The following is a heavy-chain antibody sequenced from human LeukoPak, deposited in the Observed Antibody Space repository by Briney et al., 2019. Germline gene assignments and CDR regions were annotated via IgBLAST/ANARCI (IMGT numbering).Heavy chain of an antibody. CDR1: GGSISSYY. CDR2: IYYSGST. J-gene: IGHJ4*02. D-gene: IGHD4-23*01. CDR3: ARNYGGNSDGYFDY. V-gene: IGHV4-59*12. Sequence: SSETLSLTCTVSGGSISSYYWSWIRQPPGKGLEWIGYIYYSGSTNYNPSLKSRVTISVDTSKNQFSLKLSSVTAADTAVYYCARNYGGNSDGYFDYWGQGTLVTVSS.